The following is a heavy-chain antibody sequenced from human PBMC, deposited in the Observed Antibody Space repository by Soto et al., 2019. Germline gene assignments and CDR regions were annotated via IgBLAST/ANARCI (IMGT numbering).Heavy chain of an antibody. CDR1: GFTFSSYS. CDR3: ARDTGLEMAKPFDI. Sequence: GGSLRLSCAASGFTFSSYSMNWVRQAPGKGLEWVSSISSSSSYIYYADSVKGRFTISRDNAKNSLYLQMNSLRAEDTAVYYCARDTGLEMAKPFDIWGQGTMVTVSS. D-gene: IGHD4-17*01. V-gene: IGHV3-21*01. CDR2: ISSSSSYI. J-gene: IGHJ3*02.